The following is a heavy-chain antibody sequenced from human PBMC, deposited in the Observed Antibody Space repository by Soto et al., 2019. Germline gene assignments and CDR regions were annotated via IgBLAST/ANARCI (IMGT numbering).Heavy chain of an antibody. D-gene: IGHD1-1*01. CDR1: GFTFSSCT. V-gene: IGHV3-21*06. CDR2: ISSSGST. Sequence: EVQLVESGGGLVKPGGSLRLSCAVSGFTFSSCTMNWVRQAPGKGLEWVSSISSSGSTYSADSVKGRFTISRDNAKNSLYLQMNSLRAEDTAVYYCAREVQPVVRREYDYWGQGTLVTVSS. CDR3: AREVQPVVRREYDY. J-gene: IGHJ4*02.